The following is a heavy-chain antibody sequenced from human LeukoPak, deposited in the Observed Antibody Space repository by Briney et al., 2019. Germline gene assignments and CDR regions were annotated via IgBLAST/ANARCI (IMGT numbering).Heavy chain of an antibody. CDR2: TTGSGATT. CDR3: ARSWYFDL. J-gene: IGHJ2*01. V-gene: IGHV3-23*01. Sequence: PGGSLTLSCAASGFTFSSYVMTWVRQAPGKGLEWVTTTTGSGATTDYADSVKGRFTISRDNSKNTLSLRMNSLRAEDTAVYYCARSWYFDLWGRGTLVTVSS. CDR1: GFTFSSYV.